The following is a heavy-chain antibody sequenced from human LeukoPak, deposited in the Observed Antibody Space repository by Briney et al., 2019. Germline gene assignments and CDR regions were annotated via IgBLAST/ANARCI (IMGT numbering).Heavy chain of an antibody. CDR2: ISGSGGST. CDR3: AKDGEEGQANPDY. D-gene: IGHD7-27*01. Sequence: GGSLRLSCAASGFTFSSYAMSWVRQAPGKGLEWVSAISGSGGSTYYADSVKGRFTISRDNSKNTLYLRMNSLRAEDTAVYYCAKDGEEGQANPDYWGQGTLVTVSS. J-gene: IGHJ4*02. V-gene: IGHV3-23*01. CDR1: GFTFSSYA.